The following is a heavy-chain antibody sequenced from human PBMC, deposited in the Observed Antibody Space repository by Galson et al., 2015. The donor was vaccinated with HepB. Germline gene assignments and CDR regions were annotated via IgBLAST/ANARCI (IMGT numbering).Heavy chain of an antibody. CDR2: IYYGGSGTT. CDR1: GGSIVSSSHY. CDR3: ARPRYCSSATCTAAFDS. J-gene: IGHJ4*02. D-gene: IGHD2-2*01. V-gene: IGHV4-39*01. Sequence: LSLTCTVPGGSIVSSSHYWGWIRQPPGKGLEWIGRIYYGGSGTTLYNPSLKSRVTISVDPTRNQFSLELRSVTAADTAVYYCARPRYCSSATCTAAFDSWGQGTLVTVSS.